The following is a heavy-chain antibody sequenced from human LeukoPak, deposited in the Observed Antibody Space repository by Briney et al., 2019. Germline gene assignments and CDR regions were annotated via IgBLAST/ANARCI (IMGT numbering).Heavy chain of an antibody. CDR2: IYYSGST. J-gene: IGHJ3*02. CDR3: ARHGRDSSHNAFDI. V-gene: IGHV4-39*01. D-gene: IGHD3-22*01. Sequence: PSETLSLTCTVSGGSISSSSYYWGWIRQPPGKGLEWIGSIYYSGSTYYNPSLKSRVTISVDTSKNQFSLKLSSVTAADTAVYYCARHGRDSSHNAFDIWGQGTMVTVSS. CDR1: GGSISSSSYY.